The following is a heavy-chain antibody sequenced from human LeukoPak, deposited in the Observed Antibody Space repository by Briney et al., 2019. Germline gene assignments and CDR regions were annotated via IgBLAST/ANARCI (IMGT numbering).Heavy chain of an antibody. V-gene: IGHV3-15*01. Sequence: GGSLRLSCAASGFTFSNAWMSWVRQAPGKGLEWVGRIKSKTDGGTTDYAAPVKGRFTISRDDSKNTLYLQMNRLKTEDTAVYYCTTPTIFVFFYYYMDVWGKGTTVTVSS. J-gene: IGHJ6*03. CDR1: GFTFSNAW. CDR2: IKSKTDGGTT. CDR3: TTPTIFVFFYYYMDV. D-gene: IGHD3-3*01.